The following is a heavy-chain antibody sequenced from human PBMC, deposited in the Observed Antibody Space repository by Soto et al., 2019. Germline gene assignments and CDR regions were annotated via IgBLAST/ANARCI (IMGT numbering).Heavy chain of an antibody. CDR2: INAGNGNT. CDR3: ARVSQSYCSITSCYPPVYNWFDP. Sequence: GASVKVSCKASGYTFTSYAMHWVRQAPGQRLEWMGWINAGNGNTKYSQKFQGRVTITRDTSASTAYMELSSLRSEDTAVYYCARVSQSYCSITSCYPPVYNWFDPRGQGTLVTVSS. V-gene: IGHV1-3*01. CDR1: GYTFTSYA. D-gene: IGHD2-2*01. J-gene: IGHJ5*02.